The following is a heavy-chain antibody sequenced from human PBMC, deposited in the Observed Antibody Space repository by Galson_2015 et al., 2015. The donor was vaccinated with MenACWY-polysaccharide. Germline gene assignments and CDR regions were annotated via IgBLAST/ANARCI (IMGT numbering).Heavy chain of an antibody. CDR2: IKQRGSET. J-gene: IGHJ3*01. Sequence: SLRLSCEASGFPFSEYWMTWVRQAPGQGLEWVATIKQRGSETYYVDSVEGRFTVSRDNAKNSLYLQMNSLRAEDTAVYYCARARSWSGYFAFEFWGQGTMVTVSS. V-gene: IGHV3-7*01. D-gene: IGHD3-3*01. CDR1: GFPFSEYW. CDR3: ARARSWSGYFAFEF.